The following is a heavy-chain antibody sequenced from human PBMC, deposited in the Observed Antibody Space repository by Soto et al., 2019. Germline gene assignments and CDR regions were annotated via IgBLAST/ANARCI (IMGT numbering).Heavy chain of an antibody. V-gene: IGHV3-74*01. D-gene: IGHD2-15*01. CDR2: SSSDGSTT. Sequence: EVQLVESGGGLVQPGGSLRLFCAASGFTFSSYWMHWVRQTPGKGLEWVSRSSSDGSTTSYADSVRGRFTISRDNAKSMLYLQMDSLRAEDTAVYHCARAWSSASHFDSWGQGTLVTVSS. CDR3: ARAWSSASHFDS. J-gene: IGHJ4*02. CDR1: GFTFSSYW.